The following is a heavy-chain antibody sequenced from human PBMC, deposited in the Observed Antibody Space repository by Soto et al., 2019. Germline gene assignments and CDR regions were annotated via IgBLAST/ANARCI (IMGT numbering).Heavy chain of an antibody. CDR1: GFTFSSYT. CDR2: ISYDGSNK. Sequence: QVQLVESGGSVVQPGRSLRLSCAASGFTFSSYTLHWVHQAPGKGLEWVALISYDGSNKYYADSVKGRFTISRDNSKNTLYLQMNSLRPEDTALFYCARGPYDFWSGYIADAFDVWGQGTMVTVSS. J-gene: IGHJ3*01. V-gene: IGHV3-30-3*01. D-gene: IGHD3-3*01. CDR3: ARGPYDFWSGYIADAFDV.